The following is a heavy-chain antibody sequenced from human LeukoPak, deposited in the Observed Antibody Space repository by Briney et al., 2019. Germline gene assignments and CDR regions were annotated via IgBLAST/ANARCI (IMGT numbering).Heavy chain of an antibody. V-gene: IGHV3-21*01. J-gene: IGHJ6*03. Sequence: GGSLRLSCAASGFTFSSYSMNWVRQAPGKWLEWVSSISSSSSYIYYADSVKGRFTISRDNAKKSLYLQINSLRAEDTAVYYCASALGYCSSTSCYAYYYYYMDVWGKGTTVTVSS. CDR2: ISSSSSYI. CDR3: ASALGYCSSTSCYAYYYYYMDV. D-gene: IGHD2-2*01. CDR1: GFTFSSYS.